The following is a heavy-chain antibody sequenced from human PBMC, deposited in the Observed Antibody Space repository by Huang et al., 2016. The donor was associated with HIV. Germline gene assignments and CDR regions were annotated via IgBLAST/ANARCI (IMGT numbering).Heavy chain of an antibody. Sequence: QPPRKALEWLALIYWDDDKRYSPSLKSRLTITRDTSKTRVVLTMANVDPLDTGSYYCAGLNWVVTSTPGSAFDMWGQGTVVTVSS. CDR3: AGLNWVVTSTPGSAFDM. CDR2: IYWDDDK. V-gene: IGHV2-5*02. D-gene: IGHD4-4*01. J-gene: IGHJ3*02.